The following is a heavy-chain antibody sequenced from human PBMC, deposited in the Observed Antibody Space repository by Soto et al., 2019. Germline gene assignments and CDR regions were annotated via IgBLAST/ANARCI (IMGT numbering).Heavy chain of an antibody. D-gene: IGHD2-15*01. J-gene: IGHJ4*02. Sequence: QVQLVQSGAEVKKPGSSVKVSCKPPGGSFSSYTINWVRQAPGQGLEWMGRIIPIIGAPNYAQKFQGRVTITADTSTSTAYTELSSLASEDTAVYYCARDLGEPLAATRGPWVYWGQGTLVTVSS. CDR2: IIPIIGAP. CDR3: ARDLGEPLAATRGPWVY. V-gene: IGHV1-69*08. CDR1: GGSFSSYT.